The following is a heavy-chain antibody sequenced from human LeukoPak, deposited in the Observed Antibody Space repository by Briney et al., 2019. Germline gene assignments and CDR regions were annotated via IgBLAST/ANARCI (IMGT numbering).Heavy chain of an antibody. J-gene: IGHJ4*02. CDR3: TRHLATSGSYPLDY. CDR2: ISVIGNAI. D-gene: IGHD2-15*01. Sequence: SGGSLRLSCAASGFTFTNYALSWVRQAPGKGLEWVSAISVIGNAIFYADSVKGRFTISRDSSKNTLSLQMASLRAEDTAVYYCTRHLATSGSYPLDYWGQGALVTVSS. CDR1: GFTFTNYA. V-gene: IGHV3-23*01.